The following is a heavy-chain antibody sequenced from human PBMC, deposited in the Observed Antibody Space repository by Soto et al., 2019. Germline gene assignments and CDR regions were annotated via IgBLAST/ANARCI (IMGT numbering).Heavy chain of an antibody. V-gene: IGHV1-18*01. CDR3: ARVVYDQWLVSRWFDP. CDR1: GYTFTSYG. J-gene: IGHJ5*02. D-gene: IGHD6-19*01. Sequence: GASVKVSCKASGYTFTSYGISWVRQAPGQGLEWMGWISAYNGNTNYAQKLQGRVTMTTDTSTSTAYMELRSLRSDDTAVYYCARVVYDQWLVSRWFDPWGQGTLVTVSS. CDR2: ISAYNGNT.